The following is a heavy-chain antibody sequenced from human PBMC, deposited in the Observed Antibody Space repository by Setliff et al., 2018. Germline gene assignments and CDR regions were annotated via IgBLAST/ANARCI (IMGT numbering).Heavy chain of an antibody. CDR2: IKQDGSEK. Sequence: TGESLKISCAASGFTFSSYWMSWVRQAPGKGLEWVANIKQDGSEKYYVDSVKGRFTISRDNAKNSLYLQMNSLRAEDTAVYYCARDAVQWLVPPGYFDYWGQGTLVTVSS. CDR3: ARDAVQWLVPPGYFDY. D-gene: IGHD6-19*01. CDR1: GFTFSSYW. J-gene: IGHJ4*02. V-gene: IGHV3-7*01.